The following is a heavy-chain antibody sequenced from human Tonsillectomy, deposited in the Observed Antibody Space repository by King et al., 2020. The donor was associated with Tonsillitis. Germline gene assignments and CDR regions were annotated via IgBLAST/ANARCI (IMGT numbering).Heavy chain of an antibody. CDR2: IRGRGGIT. D-gene: IGHD3-9*01. J-gene: IGHJ3*02. Sequence: VQLVEAGGGLAQPGGSLRLSCAASGFTFSSYAMSWVRQAPGKGLEWVSVIRGRGGITDYADSVKGRFTISRDNSKNTLSLQMNSLRAEDTAVYYCAKDRTDILTVYSTWGTFDIWGQGTMVTVS. CDR3: AKDRTDILTVYSTWGTFDI. CDR1: GFTFSSYA. V-gene: IGHV3-23*04.